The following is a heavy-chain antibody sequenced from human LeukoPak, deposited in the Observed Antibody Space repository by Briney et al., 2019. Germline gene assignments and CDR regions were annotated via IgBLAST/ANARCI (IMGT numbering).Heavy chain of an antibody. D-gene: IGHD3-10*01. J-gene: IGHJ4*02. V-gene: IGHV4-61*09. CDR2: IHISGST. Sequence: SETLSLTCTVSGGSINSGSYCWSWIRQSAGKGLEWIGHIHISGSTNYNPSLKSRVTISVDTSKNQFSLKLSSVTAADTAVYYCARQLPITMVRGVQNYFDYWGQGTLVTVSS. CDR1: GGSINSGSYC. CDR3: ARQLPITMVRGVQNYFDY.